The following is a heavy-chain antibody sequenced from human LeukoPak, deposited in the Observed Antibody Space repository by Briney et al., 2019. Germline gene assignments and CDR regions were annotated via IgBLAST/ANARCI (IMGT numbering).Heavy chain of an antibody. CDR2: ISWNSGSI. V-gene: IGHV3-9*01. D-gene: IGHD4-17*01. CDR3: AKDLLYRVTREAFYFDY. J-gene: IGHJ4*02. Sequence: GGSLRLSCAASGFTFDDYAMHWVRQAPGKGLEWVSGISWNSGSIGYADSVKGRFTISRDNAKNTLYLQMNSLRAEDTAVYYCAKDLLYRVTREAFYFDYWGQGTLVTVSS. CDR1: GFTFDDYA.